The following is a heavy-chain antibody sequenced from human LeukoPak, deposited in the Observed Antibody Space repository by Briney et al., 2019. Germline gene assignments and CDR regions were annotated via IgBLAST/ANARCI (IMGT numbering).Heavy chain of an antibody. CDR1: GFTFSTFS. Sequence: PGGSLRLSCVDSGFTFSTFSMNWLRQAPGKGLEWVSSISSSSSYIYYGVSVKGRFTISRDNAKNSLYLQMNSLRADDTAVYYCAGGGVVTNGRYFDYWGQGTLVTVSS. CDR3: AGGGVVTNGRYFDY. CDR2: ISSSSSYI. D-gene: IGHD3-3*01. V-gene: IGHV3-21*01. J-gene: IGHJ4*02.